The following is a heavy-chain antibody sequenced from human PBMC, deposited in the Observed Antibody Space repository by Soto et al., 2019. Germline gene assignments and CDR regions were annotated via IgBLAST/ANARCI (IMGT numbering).Heavy chain of an antibody. Sequence: QVQLQVSGRGLVKPSETLSLTCTVSGGSISSYYWSWIRQPPGKGLEWIGYIYYSGSTNYNPSLKSRVTISVDTSKNQFSLKLSSVTAADTAVYYCAREVPYCSGGGCYSWWFDPWGQGTLVTVSS. J-gene: IGHJ5*02. V-gene: IGHV4-59*01. CDR3: AREVPYCSGGGCYSWWFDP. D-gene: IGHD2-15*01. CDR2: IYYSGST. CDR1: GGSISSYY.